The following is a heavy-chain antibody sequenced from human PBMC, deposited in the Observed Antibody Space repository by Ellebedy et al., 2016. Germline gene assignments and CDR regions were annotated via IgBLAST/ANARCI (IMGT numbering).Heavy chain of an antibody. V-gene: IGHV3-48*04. CDR1: GFTFSSYS. CDR3: AKDKYGGNSFYFDY. CDR2: ISSSSSTI. D-gene: IGHD4-23*01. Sequence: GGSLRLXXAASGFTFSSYSMNWVRQAPGKGLEWVSYISSSSSTIYYADSVKGRFTISRDNAKNSLYLQMNSLRAEDTALYYCAKDKYGGNSFYFDYWGQGTLVTVSS. J-gene: IGHJ4*02.